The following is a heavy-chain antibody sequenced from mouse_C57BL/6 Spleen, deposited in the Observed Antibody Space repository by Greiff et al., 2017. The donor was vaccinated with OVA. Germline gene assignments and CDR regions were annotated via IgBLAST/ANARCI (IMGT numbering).Heavy chain of an antibody. Sequence: EVQLVESGGGLVKPGGSLKLSCAASGFTFSSYAMSWVRQTPEKRLEWVATISDGGSYTYYPDNVKGRFTISRDNAKNNLYLQMSHLKSEDTAMYYCARDPGLRRYFDYWGQGTTLTVSS. CDR2: ISDGGSYT. V-gene: IGHV5-4*01. J-gene: IGHJ2*01. CDR1: GFTFSSYA. CDR3: ARDPGLRRYFDY. D-gene: IGHD2-4*01.